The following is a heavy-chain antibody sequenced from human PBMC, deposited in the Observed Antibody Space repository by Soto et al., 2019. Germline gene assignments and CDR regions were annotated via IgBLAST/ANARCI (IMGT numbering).Heavy chain of an antibody. CDR2: ISDYSGET. J-gene: IGHJ4*02. Sequence: ASVKVSCKASGYNFGSHGISWVRQAPGQGLEWMGWISDYSGETNYAQKLQVRFTMTTETTTSTAYMELRSLTSDDTAVYYCARGNGALDSWGQGTLVTVSS. V-gene: IGHV1-18*01. D-gene: IGHD2-8*01. CDR1: GYNFGSHG. CDR3: ARGNGALDS.